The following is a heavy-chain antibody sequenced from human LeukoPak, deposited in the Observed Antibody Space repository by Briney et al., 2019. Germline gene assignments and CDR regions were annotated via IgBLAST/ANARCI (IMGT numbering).Heavy chain of an antibody. CDR2: IYYSGST. D-gene: IGHD5-12*01. CDR3: ASAETSGYEVDY. V-gene: IGHV4-59*08. CDR1: GGSISSYY. J-gene: IGHJ4*02. Sequence: PTDALSLTCTVSGGSISSYYWSWIRQPPGKGLEWIGYIYYSGSTNYNPSLKSRVTISVDTSKNQFSLKLSSVTAADTAVYYCASAETSGYEVDYWGQGTLVTVSS.